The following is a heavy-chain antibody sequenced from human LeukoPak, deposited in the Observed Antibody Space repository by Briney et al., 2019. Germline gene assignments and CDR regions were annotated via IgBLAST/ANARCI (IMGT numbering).Heavy chain of an antibody. D-gene: IGHD1-26*01. CDR3: PSHSGTYLRGYFDY. Sequence: PGRSLRLSCAAAGFTFSVFGLHWVRQAPGKGLEWVAVIWYDGSNKYYADSVKGRFTISKDNSHNKLYLQMNSLRAEDTAVYYCPSHSGTYLRGYFDYWGQGTLVTVSS. CDR2: IWYDGSNK. J-gene: IGHJ4*02. V-gene: IGHV3-33*08. CDR1: GFTFSVFG.